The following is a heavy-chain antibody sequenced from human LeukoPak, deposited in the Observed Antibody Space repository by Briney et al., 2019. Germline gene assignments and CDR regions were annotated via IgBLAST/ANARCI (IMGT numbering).Heavy chain of an antibody. V-gene: IGHV1-46*03. D-gene: IGHD3-22*01. Sequence: GASVKVSCKASGYTFSSYNMHWVRQAPGQGLEWMGIINPSGGSTKYAQKFQGRVTMTRDTSTSTVYMKLSSLRSEDTAVYYCARLQGDYYDSSGYYYDWFDPWGQGTLVTVSS. CDR2: INPSGGST. CDR3: ARLQGDYYDSSGYYYDWFDP. CDR1: GYTFSSYN. J-gene: IGHJ5*02.